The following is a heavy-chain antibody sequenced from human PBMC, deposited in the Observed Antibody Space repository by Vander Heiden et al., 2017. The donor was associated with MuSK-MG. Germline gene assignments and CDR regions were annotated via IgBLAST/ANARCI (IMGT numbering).Heavy chain of an antibody. Sequence: EVQLLESVGGLLQPGGSLRLSCAAPGFTFSSYAMSWVRKDPGKGLEWVSAISGSVGSTYYADSVKGRFTSSRDNSKNTLYLQMNSLRAEDTAVYYCAKYRIAAAGVDYWGQGTLVTVSS. CDR3: AKYRIAAAGVDY. CDR1: GFTFSSYA. V-gene: IGHV3-23*01. J-gene: IGHJ4*02. CDR2: ISGSVGST. D-gene: IGHD6-13*01.